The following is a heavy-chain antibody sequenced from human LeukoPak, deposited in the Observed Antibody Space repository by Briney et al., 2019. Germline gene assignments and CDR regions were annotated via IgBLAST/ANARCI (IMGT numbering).Heavy chain of an antibody. J-gene: IGHJ4*02. D-gene: IGHD3-22*01. CDR2: INPNSGGT. Sequence: RASVKVSCKASGYTFTGYYMHWVRQAPGQGLEWMGRINPNSGGTNYAQKFQGRVTMTRDTSISTAYMELSRLRSDDTAVYYCARDLGRYSGYAKYGRADYYDSSGYPDYWGQRTLVTVSS. V-gene: IGHV1-2*06. CDR3: ARDLGRYSGYAKYGRADYYDSSGYPDY. CDR1: GYTFTGYY.